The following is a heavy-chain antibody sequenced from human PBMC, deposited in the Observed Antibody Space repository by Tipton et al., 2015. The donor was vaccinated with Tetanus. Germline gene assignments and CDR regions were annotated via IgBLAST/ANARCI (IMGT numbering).Heavy chain of an antibody. V-gene: IGHV4-61*01. D-gene: IGHD3-3*01. J-gene: IGHJ4*02. CDR1: GGSVRSGSYY. CDR3: ARANYDFPKKGPFDS. CDR2: ISYSGST. Sequence: TLSLTCTVSGGSVRSGSYYWNWIRQPPGKGLEWIGYISYSGSTNSNYSLKSRITISQDTSKNQFSLKLTSVTAADTAVYYCARANYDFPKKGPFDSWGQGAAVTVSS.